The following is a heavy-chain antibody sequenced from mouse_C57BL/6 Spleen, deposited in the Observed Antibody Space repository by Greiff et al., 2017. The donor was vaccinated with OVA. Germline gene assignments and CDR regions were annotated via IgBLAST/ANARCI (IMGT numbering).Heavy chain of an antibody. CDR1: GYTFTSYW. D-gene: IGHD1-1*01. Sequence: QVQLQQPGAELVKPGASVKMSCKASGYTFTSYWITWVKQRPGQGLEWIGDIYPGSGCTNYNEKFKSKATLTVDTSSSTAYMQLNSLTSEDSAVYYCARGFITTGDWGQGTTLTVSS. V-gene: IGHV1-55*01. CDR3: ARGFITTGD. CDR2: IYPGSGCT. J-gene: IGHJ2*01.